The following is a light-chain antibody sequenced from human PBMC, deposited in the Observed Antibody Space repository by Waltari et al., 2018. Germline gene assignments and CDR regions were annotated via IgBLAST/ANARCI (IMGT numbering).Light chain of an antibody. CDR2: EVN. J-gene: IGLJ1*01. Sequence: QSAVTQPPSASGSPGQSVTIPCSAVGGYNLVSWYQPHPGKAPKLLINEVNNRPSGVPDRFSGSKSGNTASLTVSGLQAEDEADYYCNSYAGNDNFVFGTGTKIIVL. CDR1: AVGGYNL. CDR3: NSYAGNDNFV. V-gene: IGLV2-8*01.